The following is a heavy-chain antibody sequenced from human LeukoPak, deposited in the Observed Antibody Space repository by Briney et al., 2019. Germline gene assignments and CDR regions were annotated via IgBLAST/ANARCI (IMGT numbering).Heavy chain of an antibody. CDR1: GDSSGNNGFY. J-gene: IGHJ4*02. CDR2: IYYSGST. D-gene: IGHD1-1*01. CDR3: ARGTRGSDSSFDF. V-gene: IGHV4-39*07. Sequence: SETLSLTCTVSGDSSGNNGFYWGWIRQPPGKGLEWFGNIYYSGSTYYNQSLKSRVTTSVDTSKNQFSLKLSSVTAADTAVYYCARGTRGSDSSFDFWGQGTLVTVSS.